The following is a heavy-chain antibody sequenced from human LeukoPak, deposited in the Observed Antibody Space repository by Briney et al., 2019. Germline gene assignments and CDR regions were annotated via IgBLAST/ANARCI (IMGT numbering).Heavy chain of an antibody. D-gene: IGHD1-26*01. CDR2: IVGSGSEM. Sequence: GGSLRLSCGASGFTFNSYSMNWVRQAPGKGLEWVASIVGSGSEMFYADSLKGRFTISRVNSENSPYLQMNSLRVEDTAVYYCAKVQSDIVGAVFFAFDVWGQGTMVSVSS. V-gene: IGHV3-21*04. CDR1: GFTFNSYS. J-gene: IGHJ3*01. CDR3: AKVQSDIVGAVFFAFDV.